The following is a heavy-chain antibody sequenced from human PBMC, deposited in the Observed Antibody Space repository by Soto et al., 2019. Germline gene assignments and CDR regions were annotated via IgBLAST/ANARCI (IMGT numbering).Heavy chain of an antibody. CDR3: ARGRKGSTRIYYYYMDV. CDR1: GYTFTSYD. V-gene: IGHV1-8*01. J-gene: IGHJ6*03. D-gene: IGHD2-2*01. CDR2: MNPNSGKT. Sequence: GASVKVSCKASGYTFTSYDINWVRQATGQGLEWMGWMNPNSGKTGYAQKFQGRVTMTRNTSISTAYMELSSLRSEDTAVYYCARGRKGSTRIYYYYMDVWGKGTTVTVSS.